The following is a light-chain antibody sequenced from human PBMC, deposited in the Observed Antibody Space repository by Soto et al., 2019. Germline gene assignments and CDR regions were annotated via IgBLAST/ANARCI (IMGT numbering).Light chain of an antibody. J-gene: IGKJ5*01. CDR2: DAS. CDR1: QDLNNY. Sequence: DIQMTQSPSSLSASVGDRVTITCQASQDLNNYFNWEQQKPGKAPKLLLSDASNLETGVPSRCIRSRVGTDFIFTITSLQPEDFATYYCQQLFDSSITFGQGTRLEI. CDR3: QQLFDSSIT. V-gene: IGKV1-33*01.